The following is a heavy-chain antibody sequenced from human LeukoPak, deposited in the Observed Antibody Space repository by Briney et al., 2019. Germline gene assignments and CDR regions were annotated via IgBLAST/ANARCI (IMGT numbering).Heavy chain of an antibody. CDR2: ISHSGST. Sequence: LETLSLTCAVYGGSFSGYYWSWIRQPPGKGLEWIGEISHSGSTNYNPSLKSRVTISVDTSKNQFSLKLSSVTAADTAVYYCARGPDSSVYFSFDYWGQGTLVTVSS. CDR3: ARGPDSSVYFSFDY. V-gene: IGHV4-34*01. J-gene: IGHJ4*02. CDR1: GGSFSGYY. D-gene: IGHD5/OR15-5a*01.